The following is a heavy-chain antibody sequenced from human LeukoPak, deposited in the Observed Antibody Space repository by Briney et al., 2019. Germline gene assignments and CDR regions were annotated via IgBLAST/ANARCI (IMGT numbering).Heavy chain of an antibody. CDR3: AKDLGSGWSLFEGDPNNY. V-gene: IGHV3-30*02. CDR1: GFTFSSYG. CDR2: IRYDGSNK. J-gene: IGHJ4*02. D-gene: IGHD6-19*01. Sequence: PGGSLRLSCAASGFTFSSYGMHWVRQAPGKGLEWVAFIRYDGSNKYYADSVKGRFTISRDNSKNTLYLQMNSLRAEDTAVYYCAKDLGSGWSLFEGDPNNYWGQGTLVTVSS.